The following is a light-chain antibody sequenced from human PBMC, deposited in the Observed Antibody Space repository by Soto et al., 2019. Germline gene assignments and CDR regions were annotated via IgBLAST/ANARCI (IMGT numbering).Light chain of an antibody. CDR1: ENINTY. CDR3: QHRYNWPLT. CDR2: DAS. J-gene: IGKJ4*01. Sequence: IVLTQPPATLSVSPGETATLSCRASENINTYLAWYQQKPGQAPKLLIYDASNRATGIPARFSASGSGTDFTLSISSLEPEDFAVYYCQHRYNWPLTFGGGTKVDIK. V-gene: IGKV3-11*01.